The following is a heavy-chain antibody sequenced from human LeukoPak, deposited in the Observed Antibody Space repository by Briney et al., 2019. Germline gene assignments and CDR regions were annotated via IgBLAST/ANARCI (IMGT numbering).Heavy chain of an antibody. J-gene: IGHJ4*02. CDR3: ARAKGYCSAGSCYSAFDY. CDR1: GGTFSSFA. CDR2: IIPIFGTA. V-gene: IGHV1-69*01. Sequence: GSSVKVSCKAFGGTFSSFAISWVRQAPGQGLEWMGGIIPIFGTANYAQKFQGRVTITADESTGTAYMELSSLRSEDTAVYYCARAKGYCSAGSCYSAFDYWGQGTLVTVSS. D-gene: IGHD2-15*01.